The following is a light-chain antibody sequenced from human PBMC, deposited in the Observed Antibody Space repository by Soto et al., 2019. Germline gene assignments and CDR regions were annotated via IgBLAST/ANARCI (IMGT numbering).Light chain of an antibody. CDR2: DVT. J-gene: IGLJ3*02. CDR3: CSYAGKYTWV. CDR1: SSDVGGYSY. Sequence: QSVLTQPRSVSGSPGQSVTISCTGTSSDVGGYSYVSWYQQHPGKAPKLMIYDVTKRPSGVPDRFSGSKSGNTASLTISVLQTEDEADYYCCSYAGKYTWVFGGGTQLTVL. V-gene: IGLV2-11*01.